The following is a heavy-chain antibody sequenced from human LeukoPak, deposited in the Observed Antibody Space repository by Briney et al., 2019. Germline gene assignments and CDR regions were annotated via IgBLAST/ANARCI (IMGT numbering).Heavy chain of an antibody. CDR2: ISGSGGST. V-gene: IGHV3-23*01. CDR1: GFTFSSHA. D-gene: IGHD3-10*01. Sequence: GGSLRLSCAASGFTFSSHALSWLRQAPGKGLEWVSTISGSGGSTYYADSVKGRFTISRDNSKNTLYVQMSSPRADDTAVYYCAKGYYYGSGSYSTFDYWGQGTLVTVSS. CDR3: AKGYYYGSGSYSTFDY. J-gene: IGHJ4*02.